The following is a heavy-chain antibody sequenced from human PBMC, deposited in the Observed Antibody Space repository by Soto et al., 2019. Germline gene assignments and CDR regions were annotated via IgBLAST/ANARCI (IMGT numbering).Heavy chain of an antibody. CDR1: GFSFSTFA. D-gene: IGHD4-17*01. Sequence: EVQVLESGGGLIQPGGSLRLSCAASGFSFSTFAMTWVRQAPGKGLEWVSTIISTGISTYYADSVKGQFTISRANSKNTLYLQMNSLRAEDSAVYYCAKGNYGDYGGFDPWGQGTLVTVSS. J-gene: IGHJ5*02. CDR3: AKGNYGDYGGFDP. CDR2: IISTGIST. V-gene: IGHV3-23*01.